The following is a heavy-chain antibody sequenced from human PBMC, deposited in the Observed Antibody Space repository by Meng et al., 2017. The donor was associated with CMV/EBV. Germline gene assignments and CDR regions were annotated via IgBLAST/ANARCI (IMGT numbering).Heavy chain of an antibody. CDR1: GGSASSGSYY. D-gene: IGHD6-6*01. J-gene: IGHJ6*02. Sequence: GSLRLSCTVSGGSASSGSYYWSWIRQPPGKGLEWIGYIYYSGSTNYNPSLKSRVTISVDTSKNQFSLKLSSVTAADTAVYYCARGAAARLGYYYYGMDVWGQGTTVTVSS. CDR3: ARGAAARLGYYYYGMDV. V-gene: IGHV4-61*01. CDR2: IYYSGST.